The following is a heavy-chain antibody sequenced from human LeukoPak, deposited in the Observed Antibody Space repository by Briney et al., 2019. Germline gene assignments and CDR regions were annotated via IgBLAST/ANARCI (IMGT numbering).Heavy chain of an antibody. CDR3: AKDPHYDILTGYFVDV. CDR2: ISGSGGST. CDR1: EFTFSSYA. D-gene: IGHD3-9*01. J-gene: IGHJ6*02. Sequence: GGSLRLSCAASEFTFSSYAMSWVRQAPGKGLEWVSAISGSGGSTYYADSVKGRFTISRDNSKNTLYLQMNSLRAEDTAVYYCAKDPHYDILTGYFVDVWGQGTTVTVSS. V-gene: IGHV3-23*01.